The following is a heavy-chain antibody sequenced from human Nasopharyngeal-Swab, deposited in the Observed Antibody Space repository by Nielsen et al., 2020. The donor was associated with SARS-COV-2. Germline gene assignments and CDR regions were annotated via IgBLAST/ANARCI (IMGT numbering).Heavy chain of an antibody. D-gene: IGHD2-15*01. V-gene: IGHV3-23*01. Sequence: GGSLRLSCAASGFTFSRYAMRWVRQAPGKGREWVSAISSIGGRTYYADSVKGRFTISRDNSKNTLYLQMSSLRAEDTAVYYCAKTKVCSGGSCYGLDYWGQGTLVPSPQ. CDR3: AKTKVCSGGSCYGLDY. CDR2: ISSIGGRT. CDR1: GFTFSRYA. J-gene: IGHJ4*02.